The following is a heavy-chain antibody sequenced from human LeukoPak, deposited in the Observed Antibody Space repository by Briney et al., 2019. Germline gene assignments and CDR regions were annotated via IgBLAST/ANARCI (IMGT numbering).Heavy chain of an antibody. J-gene: IGHJ4*02. CDR2: IWDDGSDK. V-gene: IGHV3-33*01. D-gene: IGHD3-10*01. Sequence: GGSLRLSCAASGFTFSSYGMHWVRQAPGKGLEWVAVIWDDGSDKFYADSVKGRFTISRDNSKNTLYLQMNSLRAEDTTVYYCARGPQYGSGSYFDYWGQGTPVTVSS. CDR3: ARGPQYGSGSYFDY. CDR1: GFTFSSYG.